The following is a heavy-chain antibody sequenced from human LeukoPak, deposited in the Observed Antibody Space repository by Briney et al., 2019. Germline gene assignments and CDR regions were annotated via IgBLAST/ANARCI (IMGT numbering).Heavy chain of an antibody. V-gene: IGHV3-30*07. J-gene: IGHJ4*02. CDR2: ISYDGSNK. CDR3: AREIYGDYGGYFDY. D-gene: IGHD4-17*01. Sequence: PGRSLRLSCAASGFTFSSYAMHWVRQAPGKGLEWVAVISYDGSNKYYADSVKGRFTISRDNAKNSLYLQMNSLRAEDTAVYYCAREIYGDYGGYFDYWGQGTLVTVSS. CDR1: GFTFSSYA.